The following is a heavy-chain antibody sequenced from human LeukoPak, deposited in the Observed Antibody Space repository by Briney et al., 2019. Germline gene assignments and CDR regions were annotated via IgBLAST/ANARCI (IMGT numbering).Heavy chain of an antibody. J-gene: IGHJ5*02. Sequence: ASVKVSCKASGYTFTSYGISWVRQAPGQGLEWMGWINTNTGNPTYAQGFTGRFVFSLDTSVSTAYLQISSLKAEDTAVYYCARVGGDSYNNWFDPWGQGTLVTVSS. V-gene: IGHV7-4-1*02. CDR2: INTNTGNP. CDR3: ARVGGDSYNNWFDP. D-gene: IGHD5-18*01. CDR1: GYTFTSYG.